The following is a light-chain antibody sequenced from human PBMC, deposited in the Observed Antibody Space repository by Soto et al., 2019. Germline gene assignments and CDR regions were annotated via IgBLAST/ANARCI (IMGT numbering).Light chain of an antibody. CDR2: GNS. J-gene: IGLJ2*01. Sequence: QSVLTQPPSVSGAPGQRVTISCTGSSSNIGAGYDVHWYQQLPGTAPKLLIYGNSNRPSGVPDRFSGSKSGTSASLAITGLQAEDEADYYCQSYDSSRSGNVVFCGGTKVTVL. V-gene: IGLV1-40*01. CDR1: SSNIGAGYD. CDR3: QSYDSSRSGNVV.